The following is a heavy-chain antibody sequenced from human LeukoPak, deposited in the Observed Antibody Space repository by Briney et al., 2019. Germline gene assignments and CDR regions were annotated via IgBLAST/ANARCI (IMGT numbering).Heavy chain of an antibody. Sequence: PSDTLSLTCTVSGGSISSYYFSWIRQPAGKGLEWIGHIYTSGVTNYSPSLKSRVTISVDTSKNQFSLNLSSVTAADTAVYYCAGLGYCTNGVCWGNWFDPWGQGTLVTVSS. J-gene: IGHJ5*02. CDR3: AGLGYCTNGVCWGNWFDP. D-gene: IGHD2-8*01. CDR1: GGSISSYY. CDR2: IYTSGVT. V-gene: IGHV4-4*07.